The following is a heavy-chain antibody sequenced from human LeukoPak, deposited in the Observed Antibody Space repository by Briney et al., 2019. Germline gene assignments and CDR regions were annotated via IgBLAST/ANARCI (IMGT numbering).Heavy chain of an antibody. CDR3: ARDHDSSGYYPGY. J-gene: IGHJ4*02. Sequence: GGSLRLSCAASGFTFSSYAMHWVRQAPGKGLEWVAVISYDGSNKYYADSVKGRFTISRDNSKNTLYLQMNSLRAEDTAVYYCARDHDSSGYYPGYWGQGTLVTVSS. V-gene: IGHV3-30-3*01. CDR1: GFTFSSYA. D-gene: IGHD3-22*01. CDR2: ISYDGSNK.